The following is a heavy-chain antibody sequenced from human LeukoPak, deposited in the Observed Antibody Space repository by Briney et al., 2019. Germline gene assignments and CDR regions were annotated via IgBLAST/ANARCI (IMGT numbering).Heavy chain of an antibody. CDR1: GFTFSSYA. D-gene: IGHD5-18*01. V-gene: IGHV3-30-3*01. J-gene: IGHJ6*02. CDR2: ISYDGSNK. Sequence: PGGSLRLSCAASGFTFSSYAMHWVRQAPGKGLEWVAVISYDGSNKYYADSVKGRFTISRDNSKNTLYLQMDSLRAEDTAVYYCARRIHSPDYYYYGMDVWGQGTTVTVSS. CDR3: ARRIHSPDYYYYGMDV.